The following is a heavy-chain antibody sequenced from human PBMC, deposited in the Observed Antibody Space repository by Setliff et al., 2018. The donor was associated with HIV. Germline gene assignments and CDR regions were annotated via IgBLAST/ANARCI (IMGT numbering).Heavy chain of an antibody. V-gene: IGHV4-39*01. J-gene: IGHJ4*02. CDR1: GGSISSSGPGYY. CDR2: VYYSGST. CDR3: ARSQPDTIFGVVIFDY. Sequence: SETLSLTCTVSGGSISSSGPGYYWGWVRQAPGGGPEWIGSVYYSGSTYYNPSLESRVTISLDTSKNQLSLWLTSMTAADTAVYYCARSQPDTIFGVVIFDYWGQGKMVTVSS. D-gene: IGHD3-3*01.